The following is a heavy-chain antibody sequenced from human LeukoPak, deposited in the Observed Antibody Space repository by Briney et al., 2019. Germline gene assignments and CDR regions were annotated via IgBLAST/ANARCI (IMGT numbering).Heavy chain of an antibody. CDR3: ARDWGYSETVTLDY. V-gene: IGHV3-21*01. CDR2: IGSSSSYI. J-gene: IGHJ4*02. Sequence: SGGSLRLSCAASGFTFSSYSMNWVRQAPGKGLEWVSSIGSSSSYIYYADSVKGRFTISRDNAKNSLYLQMNSLRAEDTAVYYCARDWGYSETVTLDYWGQGTLVTVSS. D-gene: IGHD4-23*01. CDR1: GFTFSSYS.